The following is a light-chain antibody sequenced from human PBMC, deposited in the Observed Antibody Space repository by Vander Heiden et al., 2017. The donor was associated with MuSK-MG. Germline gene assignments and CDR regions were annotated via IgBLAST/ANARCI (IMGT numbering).Light chain of an antibody. J-gene: IGKJ4*01. CDR3: QQDKRFPLT. CDR1: QSLNNW. V-gene: IGKV1-5*03. Sequence: IQMPQFPSTLSASVGDRVTITCRASQSLNNWLAWYQQKPGKAPKLLIYKASSLQSGVPLRFSGSGSGTDFTLTISSLQPDDFATYYCQQDKRFPLTFGGGTKVVIK. CDR2: KAS.